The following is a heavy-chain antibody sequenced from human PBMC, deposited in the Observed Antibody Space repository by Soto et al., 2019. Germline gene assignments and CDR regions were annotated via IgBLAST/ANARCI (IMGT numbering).Heavy chain of an antibody. V-gene: IGHV3-49*03. D-gene: IGHD1-1*01. CDR2: IRSKAYGGTT. Sequence: GGSLRLSCTASGFTFGDYAMSWFRQAPGKGLEWVGFIRSKAYGGTTEYAASVKGRFTISRDDSKSIAYLQMNSLKTEDTAVYYCTRDRALDPFSFSFDYWGQGTLVTVSS. CDR1: GFTFGDYA. J-gene: IGHJ4*02. CDR3: TRDRALDPFSFSFDY.